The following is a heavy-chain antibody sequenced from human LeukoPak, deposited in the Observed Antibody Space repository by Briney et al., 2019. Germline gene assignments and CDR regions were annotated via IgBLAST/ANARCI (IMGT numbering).Heavy chain of an antibody. CDR1: GFTFSSYS. CDR2: ISSSSSYI. J-gene: IGHJ4*02. Sequence: RSGGSLRLSCAASGFTFSSYSMNWVRQAPGKGLEWVSSISSSSSYIYYADSVKGRFTISRDNAKNSLYLQMISLRAEDTAVYYCARDYYGSGSLDYWGQGTLVTVSS. V-gene: IGHV3-21*01. D-gene: IGHD3-10*01. CDR3: ARDYYGSGSLDY.